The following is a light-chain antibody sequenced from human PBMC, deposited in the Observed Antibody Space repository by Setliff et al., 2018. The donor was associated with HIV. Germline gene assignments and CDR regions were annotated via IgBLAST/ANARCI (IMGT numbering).Light chain of an antibody. Sequence: QSALAQPASVSGSPGQSITISCTGSSSTFESYNFVSWYQQSPGKAPKLIIYEDTKRPSGVSDRFSGSKSDNTASLTISGLQAGDEGDYLCCSSTSSNIWVFGGGTK. CDR3: CSSTSSNIWV. V-gene: IGLV2-23*01. CDR2: EDT. J-gene: IGLJ3*02. CDR1: SSTFESYNF.